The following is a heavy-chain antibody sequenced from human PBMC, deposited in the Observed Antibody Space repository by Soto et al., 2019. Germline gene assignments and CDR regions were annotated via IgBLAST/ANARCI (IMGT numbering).Heavy chain of an antibody. J-gene: IGHJ4*02. CDR1: SGSLSSYY. Sequence: PSETLSLTCNVSSGSLSSYYWNWIRQTPGRGLEWIGYVYYDGRTNYNPSLKTRVSLSIDTSKNQFSLRLRSVTAADTAVYYCARGVGSPLPFFEYWGQGALVTVSS. CDR2: VYYDGRT. V-gene: IGHV4-59*01. CDR3: ARGVGSPLPFFEY. D-gene: IGHD1-26*01.